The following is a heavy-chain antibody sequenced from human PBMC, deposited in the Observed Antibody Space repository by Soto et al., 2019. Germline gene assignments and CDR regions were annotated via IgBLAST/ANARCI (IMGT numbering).Heavy chain of an antibody. D-gene: IGHD2-21*02. CDR2: IYYSGST. CDR3: ARSIVVVTAADY. Sequence: SETLSLTCTVSGGSISSGDYYWSWIRQPPGKGLEWIGYIYYSGSTYYNPSLKSRVTISVDTSKNQFSLKLNSVTAADTAVYYCARSIVVVTAADYWGQGTLVTVSS. V-gene: IGHV4-30-4*02. J-gene: IGHJ4*02. CDR1: GGSISSGDYY.